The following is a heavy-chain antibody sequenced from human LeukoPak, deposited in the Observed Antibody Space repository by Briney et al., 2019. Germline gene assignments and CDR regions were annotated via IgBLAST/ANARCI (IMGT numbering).Heavy chain of an antibody. J-gene: IGHJ4*02. Sequence: GGSLRLSCAASGFTVSSNYMSWVRQAPGKGLEWVSVIYSGGSTYYADSVKGRFTISGDNSKNTLYLQMNSLRAEDTAVYYCAREKGVITTSYFDYWGQGTLVTVSS. D-gene: IGHD3-22*01. CDR3: AREKGVITTSYFDY. V-gene: IGHV3-66*01. CDR1: GFTVSSNY. CDR2: IYSGGST.